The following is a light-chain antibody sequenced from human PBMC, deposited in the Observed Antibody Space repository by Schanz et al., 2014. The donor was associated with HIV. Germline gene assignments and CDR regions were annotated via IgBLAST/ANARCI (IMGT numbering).Light chain of an antibody. Sequence: QSALTQPASVSGSPGQSITISCTGTSSDIGAYNYVSWYQQHPGKAPNLMLYDVTNRPSGVSDRFSGSKSGNTASLTISGLQAEDEADYFCCSYVGSPSYMVFGGGTKLTVL. V-gene: IGLV2-14*03. CDR3: CSYVGSPSYMV. CDR1: SSDIGAYNY. J-gene: IGLJ2*01. CDR2: DVT.